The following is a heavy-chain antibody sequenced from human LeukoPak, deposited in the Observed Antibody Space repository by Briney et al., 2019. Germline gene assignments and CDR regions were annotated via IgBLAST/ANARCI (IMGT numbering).Heavy chain of an antibody. Sequence: PSETLSLTCTVSGGSISSYYWSWIRQPPGKGLEWIGYIYYSGSTNYNPSLKSRVTISLDTSKNQFSLKLSSVTAADTAVYHCARHRSYYGGFDYWGQGTLVTVSS. CDR1: GGSISSYY. CDR3: ARHRSYYGGFDY. D-gene: IGHD4-23*01. V-gene: IGHV4-59*08. CDR2: IYYSGST. J-gene: IGHJ4*02.